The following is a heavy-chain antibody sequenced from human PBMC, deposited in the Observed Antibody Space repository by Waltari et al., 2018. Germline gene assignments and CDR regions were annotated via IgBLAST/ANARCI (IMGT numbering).Heavy chain of an antibody. Sequence: DVRLVESGGGLVQPGGSLSLYCAASGFTVRPYCMHWVRQGLGRGRVWVGRSNSSGSAKNDEDSVRGRFTISRDNTKNTLKMQRNRLGAEDKGVYYWAGGTSEGTYGLWDYWGQGTLVTVSS. J-gene: IGHJ4*02. V-gene: IGHV3-74*01. CDR2: SNSSGSAK. CDR1: GFTVRPYC. CDR3: AGGTSEGTYGLWDY. D-gene: IGHD2-21*01.